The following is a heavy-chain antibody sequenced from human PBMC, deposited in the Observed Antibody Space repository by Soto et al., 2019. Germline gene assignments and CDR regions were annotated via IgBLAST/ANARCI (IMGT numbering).Heavy chain of an antibody. D-gene: IGHD2-21*02. V-gene: IGHV1-18*01. Sequence: ASVKVSCKASGYTFTSYGISWVRQAPGQGLEWMGWVNAYNGNTNYAQKFQGWVTMTRDTSISTAYMELSRLRSDDTAVYYCARAHCGGDCYSGVDYWGQGTLVTVSS. CDR2: VNAYNGNT. J-gene: IGHJ4*02. CDR1: GYTFTSYG. CDR3: ARAHCGGDCYSGVDY.